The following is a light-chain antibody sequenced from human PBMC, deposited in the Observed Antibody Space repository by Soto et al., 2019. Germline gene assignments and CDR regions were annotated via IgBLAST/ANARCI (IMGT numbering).Light chain of an antibody. Sequence: EIVLTQAPGTLSLSPGERGTLSCRASQSVTSNYLAWYQQKPGQAPRLLIFGASIRDTGIPDSFSGSGSGTDFTLTISRLEPEDFAVYYCQQYGSSPGTFGQGTKVEIK. V-gene: IGKV3-20*01. J-gene: IGKJ1*01. CDR1: QSVTSNY. CDR2: GAS. CDR3: QQYGSSPGT.